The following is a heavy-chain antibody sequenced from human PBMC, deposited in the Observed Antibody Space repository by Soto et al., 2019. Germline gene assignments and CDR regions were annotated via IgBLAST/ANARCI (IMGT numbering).Heavy chain of an antibody. J-gene: IGHJ4*02. CDR1: GYTFTDYY. D-gene: IGHD6-19*01. CDR2: INPNSGAT. Sequence: QVQLVQAGAEVKKPGASVKVSCKASGYTFTDYYIHWVRQAPGQGLEWMGWINPNSGATNFAQKFPGRGTRTRDTSISTAYMELSRLTSDDTAVYYCASRYSSGSYYFDSWGQGTLCTVSS. V-gene: IGHV1-2*02. CDR3: ASRYSSGSYYFDS.